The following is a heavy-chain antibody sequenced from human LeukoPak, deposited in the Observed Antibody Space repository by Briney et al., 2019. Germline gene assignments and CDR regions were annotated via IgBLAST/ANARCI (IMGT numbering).Heavy chain of an antibody. V-gene: IGHV4-59*12. CDR3: VREGSIAAALWGSEAFDI. CDR2: IYYSGYT. J-gene: IGHJ3*02. CDR1: GGSISSYY. D-gene: IGHD6-13*01. Sequence: SETLSLTCTVSGGSISSYYWSWVRQPPGKGLEYIGYIYYSGYTNYNPSLKSRVTISVDTSKNQFSLKLSSVTAADTAVYYCVREGSIAAALWGSEAFDIWGQGTMVTVSS.